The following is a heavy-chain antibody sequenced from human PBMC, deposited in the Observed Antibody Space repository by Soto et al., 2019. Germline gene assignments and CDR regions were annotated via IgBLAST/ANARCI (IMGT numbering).Heavy chain of an antibody. Sequence: PSETLSLTCAVSGGSISIGGYSWSCIRQPPGKGLEWIGYIYHSGSTYYNPSLKSRVTISVDRSKNQFSLKLSSVTAADTAVYYCARCEERDSSGYYYYYFDYWGQGTLVTVSS. CDR1: GGSISIGGYS. J-gene: IGHJ4*02. V-gene: IGHV4-30-2*01. CDR2: IYHSGST. CDR3: ARCEERDSSGYYYYYFDY. D-gene: IGHD3-22*01.